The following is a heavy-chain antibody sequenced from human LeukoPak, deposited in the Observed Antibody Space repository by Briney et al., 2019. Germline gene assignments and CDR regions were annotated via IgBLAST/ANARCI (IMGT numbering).Heavy chain of an antibody. CDR3: TTDCLAMFRCGEFDY. D-gene: IGHD3-10*02. CDR2: IKSKTDGGTT. Sequence: GRSLRLSCAASGFTFSSYAMHWVRQAPGKGLEWVGRIKSKTDGGTTDYAAPVKGRFTISRDDSKNTLYLQMNSLKTEDTAVYYCTTDCLAMFRCGEFDYWGQGTLVTVSS. CDR1: GFTFSSYA. J-gene: IGHJ4*02. V-gene: IGHV3-15*01.